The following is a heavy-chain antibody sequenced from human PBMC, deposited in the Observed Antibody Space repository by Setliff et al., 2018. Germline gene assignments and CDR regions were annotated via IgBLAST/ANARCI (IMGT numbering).Heavy chain of an antibody. CDR3: RLAHCNTTSCEEALDF. V-gene: IGHV4-38-2*02. CDR1: GYSISSGYY. J-gene: IGHJ4*02. Sequence: SETLSLTCTVSGYSISSGYYWGWIRQPPGKGLEWLGSFFHTGSTYYKSSLESRVTMSVDTSNNQFSLKLNSVTAADTAVYYFRLAHCNTTSCEEALDFWSQGTLVTVSS. D-gene: IGHD2-2*01. CDR2: FFHTGST.